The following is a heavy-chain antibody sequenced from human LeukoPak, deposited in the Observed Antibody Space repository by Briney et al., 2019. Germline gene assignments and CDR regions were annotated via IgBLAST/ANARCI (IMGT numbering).Heavy chain of an antibody. J-gene: IGHJ4*02. V-gene: IGHV4-4*07. CDR3: ARDGYYDSSGYYYFDY. D-gene: IGHD3-22*01. CDR2: IYTSGST. Sequence: PSETLSLTCTVSGGSISSYYWSWIRQLAGKGLEWIGRIYTSGSTNYNPSLKSRVTMSVDTSKNQFSLKLSSVTAADTAVYYCARDGYYDSSGYYYFDYWGQGTLVTVSS. CDR1: GGSISSYY.